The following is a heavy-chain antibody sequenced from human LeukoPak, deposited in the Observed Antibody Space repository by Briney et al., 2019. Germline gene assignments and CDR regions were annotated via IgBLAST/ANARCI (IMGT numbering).Heavy chain of an antibody. D-gene: IGHD1-26*01. J-gene: IGHJ5*01. CDR1: GFPFSPNY. CDR3: ARVRRQVGSRWFDS. Sequence: GGSLRPSCAASGFPFSPNYMSWVRQAPGKGLEWVSVINTGGSAFYADSVKGRFTISRDNSNNTLYLQMNSLRAEDTAVYYCARVRRQVGSRWFDSWGQGILVTVSS. V-gene: IGHV3-53*01. CDR2: INTGGSA.